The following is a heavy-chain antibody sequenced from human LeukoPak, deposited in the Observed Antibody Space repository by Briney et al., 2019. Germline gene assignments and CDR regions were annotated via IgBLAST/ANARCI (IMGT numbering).Heavy chain of an antibody. J-gene: IGHJ4*02. Sequence: GGSLRLSCEASGFTFNNYAMSWVRQAPGKGLEWVSAMSGSGGMTYTADSVKGRFTISRDNAKNSLYLQMNSLRAEDTAVYYCARDSYWGQGTLVTVSS. CDR1: GFTFNNYA. CDR3: ARDSY. CDR2: MSGSGGMT. V-gene: IGHV3-23*01.